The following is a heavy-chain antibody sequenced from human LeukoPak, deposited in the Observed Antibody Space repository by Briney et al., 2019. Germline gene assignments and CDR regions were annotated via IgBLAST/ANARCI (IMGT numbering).Heavy chain of an antibody. V-gene: IGHV1-8*01. CDR2: MNPNSGNT. Sequence: GASVKVSCKASGYTFTSYDINWVRQATGQGLEWMGWMNPNSGNTGYAQKFQGRVTMTRNTSISTAYMELSSLRSEDTAVYYCARAPRMYYYGSGEIDYWGQGTLVTVSS. CDR3: ARAPRMYYYGSGEIDY. D-gene: IGHD3-10*01. J-gene: IGHJ4*02. CDR1: GYTFTSYD.